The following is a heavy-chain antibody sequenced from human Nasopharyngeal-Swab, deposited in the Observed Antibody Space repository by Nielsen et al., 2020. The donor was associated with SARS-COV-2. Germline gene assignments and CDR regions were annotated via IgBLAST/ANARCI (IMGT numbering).Heavy chain of an antibody. J-gene: IGHJ6*02. CDR3: AKDLTYYYDSSGYNREGYCYYGMDV. D-gene: IGHD3-22*01. Sequence: WIRQPPGKGLEWVSVIYSGGSSTYYADSVKGRFTISRDNSKNTLYLQMNSLRAEDTAVYYCAKDLTYYYDSSGYNREGYCYYGMDVWGQGTTVTVSS. V-gene: IGHV3-23*03. CDR2: IYSGGSST.